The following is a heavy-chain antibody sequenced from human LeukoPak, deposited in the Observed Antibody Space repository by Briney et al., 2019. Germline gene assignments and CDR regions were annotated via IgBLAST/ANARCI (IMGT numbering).Heavy chain of an antibody. D-gene: IGHD3-22*01. CDR2: MNPNSGNT. Sequence: ASLKVSCKASGYTFTTYDINWVRQATGQGLEWMGWMNPNSGNTGYAQTFQGRVTITRNTSISTAYMELSSLRSEDTAVYYCARGVRGYYATSGYFLLNYWGQGTLVTVSS. CDR3: ARGVRGYYATSGYFLLNY. CDR1: GYTFTTYD. J-gene: IGHJ4*02. V-gene: IGHV1-8*03.